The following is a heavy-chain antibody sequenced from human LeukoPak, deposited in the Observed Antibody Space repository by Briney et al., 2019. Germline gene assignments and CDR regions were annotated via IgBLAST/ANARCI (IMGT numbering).Heavy chain of an antibody. CDR1: GFTFSSYW. CDR3: ARDFSDYYDSSGYDDY. J-gene: IGHJ4*02. D-gene: IGHD3-22*01. CDR2: IKQDGSEK. Sequence: GGSLRLSCAASGFTFSSYWMSWVRQAPGKGLEWVANIKQDGSEKYYVDSVKGRFTISRDNAKNSLYLQMNSLRAEDTAVYYCARDFSDYYDSSGYDDYWGQGTLVTVSS. V-gene: IGHV3-7*01.